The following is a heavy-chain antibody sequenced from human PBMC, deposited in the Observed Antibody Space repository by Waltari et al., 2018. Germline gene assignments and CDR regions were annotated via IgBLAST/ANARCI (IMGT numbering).Heavy chain of an antibody. Sequence: EVQLVESGGGLVQPGGSLRLSCAASGFTFSSYWMSWVRQAPGKGVEWVANIKQDGSEKYYVDTVKGRFTISRDNAKNSLYLQMNGLRAEDTAVYYWAGEVAEVGADAFDIWGQGTMVTVSS. CDR1: GFTFSSYW. V-gene: IGHV3-7*01. CDR2: IKQDGSEK. CDR3: AGEVAEVGADAFDI. D-gene: IGHD1-26*01. J-gene: IGHJ3*02.